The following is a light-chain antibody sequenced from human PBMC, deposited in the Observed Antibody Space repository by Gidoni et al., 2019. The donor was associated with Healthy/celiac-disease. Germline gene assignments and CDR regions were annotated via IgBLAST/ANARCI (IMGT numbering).Light chain of an antibody. Sequence: DIQMTQSPSTLSASVGDRVTITCLASQSIRSWLAWYQQKPGKAPKRLIYKASSLESGVPSRFSGRGAGTEFTLTISSLQPDDCATYYCQQYNSYSGTFGQGTKVEIK. CDR2: KAS. J-gene: IGKJ1*01. CDR1: QSIRSW. CDR3: QQYNSYSGT. V-gene: IGKV1-5*03.